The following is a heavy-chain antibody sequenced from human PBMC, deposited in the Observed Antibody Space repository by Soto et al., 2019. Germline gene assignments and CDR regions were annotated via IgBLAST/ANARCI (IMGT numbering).Heavy chain of an antibody. CDR1: GFTFSSYA. CDR3: ARDRLAIFGVVEKVGHGMDV. J-gene: IGHJ6*02. V-gene: IGHV3-30-3*01. CDR2: ISYDGSNK. Sequence: GGSLRLSCAASGFTFSSYAMHWVRQAPGKGLEWVAVISYDGSNKYYADSVKGRFTISRDNSKNTLYLQMNSLRAEDTAVYYCARDRLAIFGVVEKVGHGMDVWGQGTTVTVSS. D-gene: IGHD3-3*01.